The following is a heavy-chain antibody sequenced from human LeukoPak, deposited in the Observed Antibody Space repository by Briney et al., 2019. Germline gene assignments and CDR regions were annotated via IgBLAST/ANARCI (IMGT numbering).Heavy chain of an antibody. Sequence: SETLSLTCTVSGGSISSYYWSWIRQPPGKGLEWIGYIYYSGSTNYNPSLKSRVTISVDTSKNQFSLKLSSVTAADTAVYYCARAGSAAGFGAFDIWGQGTMVTVSS. D-gene: IGHD6-13*01. J-gene: IGHJ3*02. V-gene: IGHV4-59*01. CDR3: ARAGSAAGFGAFDI. CDR2: IYYSGST. CDR1: GGSISSYY.